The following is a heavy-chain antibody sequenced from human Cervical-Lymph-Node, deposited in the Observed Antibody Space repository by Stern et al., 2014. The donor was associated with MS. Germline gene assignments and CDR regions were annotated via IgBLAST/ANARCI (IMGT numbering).Heavy chain of an antibody. CDR1: GYSFNRYA. Sequence: VQLVESGSELRKPGASVKVSCKASGYSFNRYAVTWVRQAPGQGLEWLGWTKTNTGNPTYAQGFTGRFVFSLDPSVSTTYLHISSLKAEDTAVYYCARDLRDISGYYLDSWGQGSLVTVSS. V-gene: IGHV7-4-1*02. CDR2: TKTNTGNP. J-gene: IGHJ4*02. D-gene: IGHD3-22*01. CDR3: ARDLRDISGYYLDS.